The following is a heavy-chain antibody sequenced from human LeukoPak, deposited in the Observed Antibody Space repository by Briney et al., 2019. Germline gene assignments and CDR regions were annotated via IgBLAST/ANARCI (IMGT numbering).Heavy chain of an antibody. J-gene: IGHJ4*02. V-gene: IGHV4-59*01. CDR1: GGSISSYY. D-gene: IGHD3-9*01. CDR3: ARVSYDILTGYPPVNYFDY. CDR2: IYYSGST. Sequence: SETLSLTCTVSGGSISSYYWSWIRQPPGKGLEWIGYIYYSGSTNHNPSLKSRVTISVDTSKNQFSLKLSSVTAADTAVYYCARVSYDILTGYPPVNYFDYWGQGTLVTVSS.